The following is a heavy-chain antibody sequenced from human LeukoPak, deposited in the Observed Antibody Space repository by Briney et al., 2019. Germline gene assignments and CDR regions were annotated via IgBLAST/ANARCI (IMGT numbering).Heavy chain of an antibody. CDR2: VSPGGYT. Sequence: SETLSLTCAVSGVSVSDYYWSWIRQSPEKWLEWIGEVSPGGYTTYNPSLRSRVIISEDTSENQLSLNVTSVTAADTALYYCARIRCGRGQARCYNHWAQGSLVTVCS. CDR3: ARIRCGRGQARCYNH. J-gene: IGHJ5*02. CDR1: GVSVSDYY. D-gene: IGHD2-21*01. V-gene: IGHV4-34*01.